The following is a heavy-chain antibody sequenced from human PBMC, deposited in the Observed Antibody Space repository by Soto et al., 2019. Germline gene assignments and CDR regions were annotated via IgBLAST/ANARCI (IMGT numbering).Heavy chain of an antibody. D-gene: IGHD5-18*01. Sequence: QVQLVQSGAEVKKPGASVKVSCKASGYTFTSYDIIWVRQATGQGLEWMGWMNPNSGNTATAQKFQGRVTFSRSTSISTAYVELSGLRSEDTAVYYCARSRGYTYDHYGMDVWGQGTTVTVSS. CDR2: MNPNSGNT. CDR3: ARSRGYTYDHYGMDV. CDR1: GYTFTSYD. V-gene: IGHV1-8*01. J-gene: IGHJ6*02.